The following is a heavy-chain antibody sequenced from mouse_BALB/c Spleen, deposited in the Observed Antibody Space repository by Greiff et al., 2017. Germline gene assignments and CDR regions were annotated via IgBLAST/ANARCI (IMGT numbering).Heavy chain of an antibody. CDR1: GYTFTSYW. CDR2: IDPSDSYT. Sequence: QVQLQQPGAELVKPGASVKLSCKASGYTFTSYWMHWVKQRPGQGLEWIGEIDPSDSYTNYNQKFKGKATLTVDKSSSTAYMQLSSLTSEDSAVYYCARVYYGNYGDYWGQGTTLTVSS. CDR3: ARVYYGNYGDY. V-gene: IGHV1-69*02. D-gene: IGHD2-1*01. J-gene: IGHJ2*01.